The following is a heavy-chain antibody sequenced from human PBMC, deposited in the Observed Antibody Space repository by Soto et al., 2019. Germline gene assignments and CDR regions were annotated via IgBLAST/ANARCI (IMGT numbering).Heavy chain of an antibody. Sequence: EVQLVESGGGSVQPGGSLRLSCVASGITFTNYWMHWVRQVPGKGLVWVARVDSDGRGTIYADFVKGRFTISRDNAKNTLYLKMNSLRVEDTAMYYCGTVFEHWGQGIPVTVSS. CDR3: GTVFEH. J-gene: IGHJ4*02. V-gene: IGHV3-74*01. CDR2: VDSDGRGT. CDR1: GITFTNYW.